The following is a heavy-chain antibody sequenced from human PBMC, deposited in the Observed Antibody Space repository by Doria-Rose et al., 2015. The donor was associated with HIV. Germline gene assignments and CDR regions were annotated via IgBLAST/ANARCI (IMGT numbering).Heavy chain of an antibody. J-gene: IGHJ4*02. Sequence: GSSVKASCKASGGTFSTYAISWVRQAPGQGLEWMGGIIPIFGTANYTQKFQGRVTITADKSTSTAYMELSSLRSEDTAVYYCAREGPLNYYGSGSYRPFDYWGQGTLVTVSS. V-gene: IGHV1-69*06. CDR2: IIPIFGTA. CDR3: AREGPLNYYGSGSYRPFDY. D-gene: IGHD3-10*01. CDR1: GGTFSTYA.